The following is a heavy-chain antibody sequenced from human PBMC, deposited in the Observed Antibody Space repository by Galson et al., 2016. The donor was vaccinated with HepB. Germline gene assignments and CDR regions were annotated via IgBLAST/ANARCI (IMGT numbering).Heavy chain of an antibody. V-gene: IGHV3-23*01. J-gene: IGHJ5*02. CDR3: AKDAIGMVIGWFDP. D-gene: IGHD3-3*01. Sequence: SLRLSCAASGFRFSNYAMSWVRQAPGKGLEWVSGISGSGATYYADSVRGRFTISRDNSKNTVYLQMNSLRAEDTALYHCAKDAIGMVIGWFDPWGQGTQVTVPS. CDR1: GFRFSNYA. CDR2: ISGSGAT.